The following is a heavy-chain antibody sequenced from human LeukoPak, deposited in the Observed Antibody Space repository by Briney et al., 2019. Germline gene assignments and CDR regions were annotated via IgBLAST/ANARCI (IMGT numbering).Heavy chain of an antibody. D-gene: IGHD4-17*01. CDR3: ARDPSSTVTTPRGAFDI. V-gene: IGHV1-69*01. Sequence: SVKVSCKASGGTFSSYAISWVRQAPGQGLEWMGGIIPIFGTANYAQKFQGRVTITADESTSTAYMELSSLRYEDTAVYYCARDPSSTVTTPRGAFDIWGQGTMVTVSS. CDR1: GGTFSSYA. J-gene: IGHJ3*02. CDR2: IIPIFGTA.